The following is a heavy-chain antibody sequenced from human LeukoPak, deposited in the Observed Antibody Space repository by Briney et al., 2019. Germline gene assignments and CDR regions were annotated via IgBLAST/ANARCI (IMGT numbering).Heavy chain of an antibody. D-gene: IGHD2-15*01. V-gene: IGHV3-15*01. CDR2: IKSTPDGGTT. J-gene: IGHJ2*01. CDR1: GITFNYAW. Sequence: GGSLRLSCVTSGITFNYAWMSWVRQSPGKGLEWIGRIKSTPDGGTTDYAALATGRFAISRDDSKNTVYLQVNSLKTDDTAVYYCTTDAANTGFWYFDLWGRGTLVTVSS. CDR3: TTDAANTGFWYFDL.